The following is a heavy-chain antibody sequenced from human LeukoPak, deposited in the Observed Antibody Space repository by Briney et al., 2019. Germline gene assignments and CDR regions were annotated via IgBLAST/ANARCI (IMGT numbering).Heavy chain of an antibody. CDR3: ARGATVTTTSGRYFDY. Sequence: ASVKVSCKASGYTSTSYYMHWVRQAPGQGLEWMGIINPSGGNTNYAQKFQGRVTITADKSTSTAYMELSSLRSEDTAVYYCARGATVTTTSGRYFDYWGQGTLVTVSS. J-gene: IGHJ4*02. V-gene: IGHV1-46*01. CDR1: GYTSTSYY. CDR2: INPSGGNT. D-gene: IGHD4-17*01.